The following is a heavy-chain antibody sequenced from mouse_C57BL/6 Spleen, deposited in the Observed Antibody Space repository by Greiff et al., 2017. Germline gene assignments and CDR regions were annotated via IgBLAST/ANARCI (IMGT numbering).Heavy chain of an antibody. J-gene: IGHJ4*01. D-gene: IGHD2-3*01. CDR1: GYTFTEYT. CDR3: EKRERDGYYGGAMDY. CDR2: FYPGSGSI. Sequence: QVQLQQSGAELVKPGASVKLSCKASGYTFTEYTIHWVKQRSGQGLEWIGWFYPGSGSIKYNEKFKDKATLTADKSSSTFYMVLSRLTTEDSAVYVCEKRERDGYYGGAMDYWGQGTSVTVSS. V-gene: IGHV1-62-2*01.